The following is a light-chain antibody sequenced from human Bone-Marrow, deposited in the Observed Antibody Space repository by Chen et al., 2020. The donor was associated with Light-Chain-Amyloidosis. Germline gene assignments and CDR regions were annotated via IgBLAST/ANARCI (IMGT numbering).Light chain of an antibody. CDR1: SNDVGGYDY. V-gene: IGLV2-14*03. CDR2: DVT. Sequence: SPRTQPASVPGAPGQPLTISSPGTSNDVGGYDYFHWYHRHPDKAPRLMIYDVTNRPSGVSHRFPGSKSGNTASLTISGLQAEDEGDYYCSSYTSSVSWVFGGGTRVTVL. J-gene: IGLJ3*02. CDR3: SSYTSSVSWV.